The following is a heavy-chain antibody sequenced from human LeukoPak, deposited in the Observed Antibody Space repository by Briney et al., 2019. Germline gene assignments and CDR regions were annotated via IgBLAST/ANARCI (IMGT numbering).Heavy chain of an antibody. CDR3: ARQGTGTHRGLNWFDP. D-gene: IGHD1-1*01. J-gene: IGHJ5*02. CDR1: GGSISSYY. V-gene: IGHV4-59*08. Sequence: SETLSLTCTVSGGSISSYYWSWIRQPPGKGLGWIGYIYYSGSTNYNPSLKSRVTISVDTSKNQFSLKLSSVTAADTAVYYCARQGTGTHRGLNWFDPWSQGTLVTVSS. CDR2: IYYSGST.